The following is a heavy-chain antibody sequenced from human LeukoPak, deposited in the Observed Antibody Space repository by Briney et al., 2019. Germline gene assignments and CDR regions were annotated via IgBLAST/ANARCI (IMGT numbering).Heavy chain of an antibody. V-gene: IGHV4-4*09. J-gene: IGHJ4*02. Sequence: SETLSLTCTVSGGSISSYYWSWIRQPPGKGLEWIGYIYTSGRTNYNPSLKSRVTISVDTSKNQFSLRLSSVSAADTDGYYCARRSRVGPDWREGTLVTVSS. CDR1: GGSISSYY. CDR2: IYTSGRT. D-gene: IGHD1-26*01. CDR3: ARRSRVGPD.